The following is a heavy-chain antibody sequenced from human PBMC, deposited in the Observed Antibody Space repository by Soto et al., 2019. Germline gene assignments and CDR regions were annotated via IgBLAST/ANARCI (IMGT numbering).Heavy chain of an antibody. V-gene: IGHV1-18*01. Sequence: ASVKVSCKASGYTFTSYGISWVRRAPGQGLEWMGWISAYNGNTNYAQKLQGRVTMTTDTSTSTAYMELRSLRSDDTAVYYCARTFDSSGYYYVRYNWFDPWGQGTLVTVSS. CDR1: GYTFTSYG. J-gene: IGHJ5*02. CDR3: ARTFDSSGYYYVRYNWFDP. CDR2: ISAYNGNT. D-gene: IGHD3-22*01.